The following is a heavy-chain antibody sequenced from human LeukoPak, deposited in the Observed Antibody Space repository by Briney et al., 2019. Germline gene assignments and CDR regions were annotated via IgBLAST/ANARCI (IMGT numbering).Heavy chain of an antibody. V-gene: IGHV3-21*01. D-gene: IGHD5-18*01. J-gene: IGHJ3*02. CDR3: AKAMAAMAAYDAFDI. CDR1: GFTFSSYS. CDR2: ISSSSSYI. Sequence: GGSLRLSCAASGFTFSSYSMNWVRQAPGKGLEWVSSISSSSSYIYYADSVKGRFTISRDNAKNSLYLQMNSLRAEDTAVYYCAKAMAAMAAYDAFDIWGQGTMVTVSS.